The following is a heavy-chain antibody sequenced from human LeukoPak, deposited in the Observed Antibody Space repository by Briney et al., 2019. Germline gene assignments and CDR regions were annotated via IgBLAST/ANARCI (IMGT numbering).Heavy chain of an antibody. CDR1: GFTFSSYS. Sequence: PGGSLRLSCAASGFTFSSYSMNWVHQAPGKGLEWVSSISSSSSYIYYADSVKGRFTISRDNAKNSLYLQMNSLRAEDTAVYYCARPYYDILTGTAEYFDLWGRGTLVTVSS. CDR2: ISSSSSYI. CDR3: ARPYYDILTGTAEYFDL. J-gene: IGHJ2*01. V-gene: IGHV3-21*01. D-gene: IGHD3-9*01.